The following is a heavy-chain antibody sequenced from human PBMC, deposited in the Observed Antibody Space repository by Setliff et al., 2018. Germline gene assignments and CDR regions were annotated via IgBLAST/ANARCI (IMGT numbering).Heavy chain of an antibody. CDR2: ISPHNGKT. J-gene: IGHJ3*01. CDR3: AISTLAICSGGSCPDAFDV. CDR1: GYIFTDYG. Sequence: ASVKVSCKASGYIFTDYGVSWVRQAPGQGLEWVGWISPHNGKTYYAPKFLGRVTMTTDTSTSTAYMELRSLRSDDTAVYYCAISTLAICSGGSCPDAFDVWGQGTMVTVSS. D-gene: IGHD2-15*01. V-gene: IGHV1-18*01.